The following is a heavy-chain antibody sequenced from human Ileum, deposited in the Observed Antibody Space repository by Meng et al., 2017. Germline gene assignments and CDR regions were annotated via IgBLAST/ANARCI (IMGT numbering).Heavy chain of an antibody. D-gene: IGHD3-22*01. CDR2: MYFSGNT. Sequence: QWQLQASGPGLVRPSETLSLTCTISGGSVNTGSYYWSWIRQPPGKGLEWIGYMYFSGNTKYNASLKSRVSISVDTSKKQFSLNLTSVTAADTAVYYCARGHYDKYFDSWGQGTLVTVSS. V-gene: IGHV4-61*01. J-gene: IGHJ4*02. CDR1: GGSVNTGSYY. CDR3: ARGHYDKYFDS.